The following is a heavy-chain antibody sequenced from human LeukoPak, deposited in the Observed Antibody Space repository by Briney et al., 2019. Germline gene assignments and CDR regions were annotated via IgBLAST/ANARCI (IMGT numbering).Heavy chain of an antibody. CDR1: GFTFSNYN. CDR3: ARGRGVAAGTRSYFDY. D-gene: IGHD6-13*01. V-gene: IGHV3-21*01. CDR2: ISSSSSYI. J-gene: IGHJ4*02. Sequence: GGSLRLSCAASGFTFSNYNMNWVRQAPGKGLEWVSSISSSSSYIYYADSVKGRFTISRDNAKNSLYLQMNSLRAEDTAVYYCARGRGVAAGTRSYFDYWGQGTLVTVSS.